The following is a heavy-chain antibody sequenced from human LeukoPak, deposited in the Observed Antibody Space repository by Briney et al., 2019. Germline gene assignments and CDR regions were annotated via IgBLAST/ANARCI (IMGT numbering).Heavy chain of an antibody. Sequence: GGSLRLSCAASGFNFANHAMSWVRQTPGKGLEWVSAISGGGDITYYADSVTGRFTISRDNSKYTLFLQMHSLRPGDTAVYYCVRGYCSSISCYVDYWGQGTLVTVSS. CDR2: ISGGGDIT. D-gene: IGHD2-2*01. CDR3: VRGYCSSISCYVDY. CDR1: GFNFANHA. V-gene: IGHV3-23*01. J-gene: IGHJ4*02.